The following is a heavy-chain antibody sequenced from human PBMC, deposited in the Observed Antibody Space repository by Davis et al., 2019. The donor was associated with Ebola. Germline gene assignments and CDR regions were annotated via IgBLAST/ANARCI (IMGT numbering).Heavy chain of an antibody. V-gene: IGHV1-46*01. D-gene: IGHD2-15*01. CDR3: ARDGYCSGGSCYLSQNKLDY. CDR2: INPSGGST. CDR1: GYTFTSYY. J-gene: IGHJ4*02. Sequence: ASVKVSCKASGYTFTSYYMHWVRQAPGQGLEWMGIINPSGGSTNYAQKLQGRVTMTTDTSTSTAYMELRSLRSDDTAVYYCARDGYCSGGSCYLSQNKLDYWGQGTLVTVSS.